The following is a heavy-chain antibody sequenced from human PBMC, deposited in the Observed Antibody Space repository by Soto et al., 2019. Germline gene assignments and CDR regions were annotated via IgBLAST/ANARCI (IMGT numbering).Heavy chain of an antibody. CDR1: GYTFTSYG. J-gene: IGHJ4*02. CDR3: ARLITEVVPGALDY. V-gene: IGHV1-18*01. Sequence: ASVKVSCKASGYTFTSYGISWVRQAPGQGLEWMGWISAYNGNTNYAQKLQGRVTMTTDTSTSTAYMELRGLRSDDTAVYYCARLITEVVPGALDYWGQGTLVTVSS. D-gene: IGHD3-10*01. CDR2: ISAYNGNT.